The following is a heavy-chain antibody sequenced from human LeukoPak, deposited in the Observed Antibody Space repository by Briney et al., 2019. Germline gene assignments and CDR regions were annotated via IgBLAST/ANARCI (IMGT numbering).Heavy chain of an antibody. CDR1: EFTFSDHY. Sequence: GGSLRLSCAASEFTFSDHYMDWVRQAPGKGLEWVGRTRNKANSYTTEYAASVKGRFTISRDDSKNSLYLQMNSLRAEDTAVYYCARGETYYYDSSGLPVDYWGQGTLVTVSS. CDR2: TRNKANSYTT. D-gene: IGHD3-22*01. CDR3: ARGETYYYDSSGLPVDY. V-gene: IGHV3-72*01. J-gene: IGHJ4*02.